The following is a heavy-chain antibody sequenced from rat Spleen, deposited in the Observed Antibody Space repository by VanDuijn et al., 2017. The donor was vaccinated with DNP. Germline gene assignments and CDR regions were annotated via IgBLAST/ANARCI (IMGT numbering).Heavy chain of an antibody. CDR2: IPNSGGTT. J-gene: IGHJ2*01. CDR3: TTERDYGGYYFDY. Sequence: MAWVRQAPTKGLEWVASIPNSGGTTYYRDSVKGRFTISRDNAKSTLYLQMDSLRSEDTATYYCTTERDYGGYYFDYWGQGVMVTVSS. V-gene: IGHV5-27*01. D-gene: IGHD1-11*01.